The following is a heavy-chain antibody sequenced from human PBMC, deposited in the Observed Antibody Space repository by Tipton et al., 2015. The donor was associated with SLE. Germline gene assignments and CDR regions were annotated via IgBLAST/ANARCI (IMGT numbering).Heavy chain of an antibody. J-gene: IGHJ4*02. Sequence: SLRLSCAASGFTFTDYYMSWIRQAPGKGLEWISYIGFTGRTIYYADSVKGRFTISRDNAKNSLFLQMNSLRAEDTAFYYCSKGDSSGYKKIDNWGRGTLVTVSS. D-gene: IGHD3-22*01. V-gene: IGHV3-11*01. CDR1: GFTFTDYY. CDR3: SKGDSSGYKKIDN. CDR2: IGFTGRTI.